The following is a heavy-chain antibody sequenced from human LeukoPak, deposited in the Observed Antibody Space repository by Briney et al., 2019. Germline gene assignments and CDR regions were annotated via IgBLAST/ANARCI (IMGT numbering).Heavy chain of an antibody. V-gene: IGHV3-7*01. CDR1: GFTFSSYW. D-gene: IGHD3-10*01. CDR3: ARAYVLLWFGESYYFDY. CDR2: IKQDGSEK. J-gene: IGHJ4*02. Sequence: PGGSLRLSCAASGFTFSSYWMSWVRQAPGKGLEWVANIKQDGSEKYYVDSVKGRFTISRDNAKNSLYLQMNSLRAEDTAVYYCARAYVLLWFGESYYFDYWGQGTLVTVSS.